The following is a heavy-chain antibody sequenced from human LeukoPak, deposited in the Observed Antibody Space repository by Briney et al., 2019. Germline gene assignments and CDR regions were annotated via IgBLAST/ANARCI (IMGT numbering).Heavy chain of an antibody. Sequence: GGSLRLSCAASGFTFSDYYMSWIRQAPGKGLEWVSYISSSGSTIYYADSVKGRFTISRDNSKNTLYLQMNSLRAGDTAVFYCAKDWASTIHYWGQGTLVTVSS. V-gene: IGHV3-11*04. CDR2: ISSSGSTI. CDR1: GFTFSDYY. D-gene: IGHD5/OR15-5a*01. CDR3: AKDWASTIHY. J-gene: IGHJ4*02.